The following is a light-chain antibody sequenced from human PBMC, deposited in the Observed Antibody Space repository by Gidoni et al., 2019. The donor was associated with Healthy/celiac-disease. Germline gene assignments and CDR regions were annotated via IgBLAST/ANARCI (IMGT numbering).Light chain of an antibody. J-gene: IGKJ2*01. CDR2: GAS. CDR1: QSVSSN. V-gene: IGKV3-15*01. Sequence: ATLSCRASQSVSSNLAWYQQKPGQAPRLLIYGASTRATGIPARFSGSGSGTEFTLTISSLQSEDFAVYYCQQYNNWPLYTFXQXTKLXIK. CDR3: QQYNNWPLYT.